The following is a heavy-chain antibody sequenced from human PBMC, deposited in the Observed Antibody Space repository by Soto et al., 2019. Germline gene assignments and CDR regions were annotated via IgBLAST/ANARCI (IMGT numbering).Heavy chain of an antibody. V-gene: IGHV3-33*01. CDR1: GFTFSSYG. Sequence: GGSLRLSCAASGFTFSSYGMHWVRQAPGKGLEWVAVIWYDGSNKYYADSVKGRFTISRDNSKNTLYLQMNSLRAEDTAVHYCACGGDSLPNWFDPWGQGTLVTVSS. J-gene: IGHJ5*02. CDR2: IWYDGSNK. D-gene: IGHD2-21*02. CDR3: ACGGDSLPNWFDP.